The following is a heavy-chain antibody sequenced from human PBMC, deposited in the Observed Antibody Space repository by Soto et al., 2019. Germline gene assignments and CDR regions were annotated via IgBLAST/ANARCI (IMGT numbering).Heavy chain of an antibody. CDR2: IYYSGST. V-gene: IGHV4-39*01. J-gene: IGHJ6*02. CDR3: ARQDYYYGMDV. CDR1: GGSISSSSYY. Sequence: SETLSITCTVSGGSISSSSYYRGWIRQPPGKGLEWIGSIYYSGSTYYNPSLKSRVTISVDTSKNQFSLKLSSVTAADTAVYYCARQDYYYGMDVWGQGTTVTVSS.